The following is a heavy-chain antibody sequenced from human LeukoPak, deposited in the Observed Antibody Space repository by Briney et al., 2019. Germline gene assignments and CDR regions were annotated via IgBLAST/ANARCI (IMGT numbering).Heavy chain of an antibody. Sequence: SYISSSSSSIYYAASVKGRFTISRDNSKNTLYLQMNSLRAEDTAVYYCAEHYGDYAWGAFDYWGQGTLVTVSS. J-gene: IGHJ4*02. CDR2: ISSSSSSI. CDR3: AEHYGDYAWGAFDY. V-gene: IGHV3-23*01. D-gene: IGHD4-17*01.